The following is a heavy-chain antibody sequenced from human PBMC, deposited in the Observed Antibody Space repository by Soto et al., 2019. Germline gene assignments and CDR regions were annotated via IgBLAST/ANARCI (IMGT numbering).Heavy chain of an antibody. CDR2: INHSGST. Sequence: QVQLQQWGAGLLKPSETLSLTCAVYGGSFSDYYWTWIRQPPGKGLEWIGEINHSGSTNLNPSLKSRVTKSIDTSKSQFSLQLNSVTAADTAVYYCARVKGTFWSGYLPYYYYGMDVWGQGTTVTVSS. CDR1: GGSFSDYY. J-gene: IGHJ6*02. CDR3: ARVKGTFWSGYLPYYYYGMDV. D-gene: IGHD3-3*01. V-gene: IGHV4-34*01.